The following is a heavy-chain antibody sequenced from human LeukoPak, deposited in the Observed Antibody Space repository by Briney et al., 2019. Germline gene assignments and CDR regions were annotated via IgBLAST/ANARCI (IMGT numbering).Heavy chain of an antibody. J-gene: IGHJ4*02. V-gene: IGHV3-23*01. D-gene: IGHD3-22*01. CDR1: GITLSNYG. CDR3: AKRGVVIRVILVGFHKEAYYFDS. CDR2: ISDSGSST. Sequence: PGGSLRPSCAVSGITLSNYGMSWVRQAPGKGLEWVAGISDSGSSTNYADSVKGRFTISRDNPKNTLYLQMNSLRAEDTAVYFCAKRGVVIRVILVGFHKEAYYFDSWGQGALVTVSS.